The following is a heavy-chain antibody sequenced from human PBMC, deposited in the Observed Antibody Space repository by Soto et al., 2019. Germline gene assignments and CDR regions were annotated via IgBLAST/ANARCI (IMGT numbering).Heavy chain of an antibody. CDR1: GFTFSSYG. CDR3: ARDWEPRGSTSCPGA. CDR2: IWYDGSNK. V-gene: IGHV3-33*01. J-gene: IGHJ1*01. D-gene: IGHD2-2*01. Sequence: QVQLVESGGGVVQPGRSLRLSCAASGFTFSSYGMHWVRQAPGKGLEWVAVIWYDGSNKYYADSVKGRFTISRDNSKNTLYLQMNSLRAEDTAVYYCARDWEPRGSTSCPGAWGQGTLVTVSS.